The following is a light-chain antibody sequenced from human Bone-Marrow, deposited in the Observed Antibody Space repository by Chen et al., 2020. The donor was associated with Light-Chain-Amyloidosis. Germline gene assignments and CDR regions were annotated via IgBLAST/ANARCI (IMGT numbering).Light chain of an antibody. Sequence: SYVLTQPSSVSVAPGQTATIAWGGNNIGSTSMHWYQQTPGQAPLLVVYDDSDRPEGIPERLSGSNSGNTATLTISRVEAGDEADYYCQVWDRSSDRPVFGGGTKLTVL. CDR3: QVWDRSSDRPV. CDR1: NIGSTS. CDR2: DDS. J-gene: IGLJ3*02. V-gene: IGLV3-21*02.